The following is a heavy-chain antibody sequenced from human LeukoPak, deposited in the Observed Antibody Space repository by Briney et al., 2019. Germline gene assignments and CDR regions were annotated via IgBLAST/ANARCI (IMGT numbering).Heavy chain of an antibody. D-gene: IGHD3-22*01. Sequence: GGSLRLSCAASGFTFSSYSMNWVRQAPGKGLEWVSYISSSSSTIYYADSVKGRFTISRDNAKNSLYLQMNSLRAEDTAVYYCARVANYYDSSGCPDYWGQGTLVTVSS. CDR3: ARVANYYDSSGCPDY. J-gene: IGHJ4*02. CDR2: ISSSSSTI. CDR1: GFTFSSYS. V-gene: IGHV3-48*01.